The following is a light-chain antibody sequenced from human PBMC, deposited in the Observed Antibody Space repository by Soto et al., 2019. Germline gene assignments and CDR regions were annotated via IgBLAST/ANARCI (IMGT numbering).Light chain of an antibody. CDR1: QSVSSN. J-gene: IGKJ1*01. Sequence: DIVMTQSPATLSVSTGERATLSCRASQSVSSNLAWYQQKPGQAPRLLIYGASTRATGIPARFSGSGSGTEFPLTISSLQSEDFAVYYCQQYNNWPPTFGQGTKVEIK. CDR3: QQYNNWPPT. V-gene: IGKV3-15*01. CDR2: GAS.